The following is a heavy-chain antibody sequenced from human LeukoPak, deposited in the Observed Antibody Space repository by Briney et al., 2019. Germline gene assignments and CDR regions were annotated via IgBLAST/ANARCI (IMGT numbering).Heavy chain of an antibody. Sequence: PGGSLRLSCAASGFTFSSYAMSWVRQAPGKGLEWVSAISGSGGSTYYADSVKGRFTISRDNSKNTLYLQMNSLRAEDTAVYYCAKGVVSVPAANWFDPWGQGTLVTVSS. CDR2: ISGSGGST. J-gene: IGHJ5*02. CDR3: AKGVVSVPAANWFDP. D-gene: IGHD2-2*01. V-gene: IGHV3-23*01. CDR1: GFTFSSYA.